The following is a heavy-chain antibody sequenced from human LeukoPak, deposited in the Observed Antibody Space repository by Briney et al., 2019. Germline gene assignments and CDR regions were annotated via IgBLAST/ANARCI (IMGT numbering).Heavy chain of an antibody. Sequence: ASVKVFCKASGYTFTGYYMHWVRHAPGQGLVWMGWINPNSGGTNYAQKFQGSVTMTRGTSISTAYMELSRLRSDDTAVYYCARGRSIAVAGRNIAPLDNDYWGQGTLVTVSS. CDR3: ARGRSIAVAGRNIAPLDNDY. CDR1: GYTFTGYY. J-gene: IGHJ4*02. V-gene: IGHV1-2*02. CDR2: INPNSGGT. D-gene: IGHD6-19*01.